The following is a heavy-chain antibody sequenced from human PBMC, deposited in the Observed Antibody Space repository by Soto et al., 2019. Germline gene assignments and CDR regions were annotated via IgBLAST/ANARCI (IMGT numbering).Heavy chain of an antibody. CDR3: ARRGVTTPHFDY. V-gene: IGHV4-4*02. CDR1: SGSISSSNW. CDR2: IYLSGST. Sequence: SETLSLTCAVSSGSISSSNWWSWVRQPPGKGLEWIGEIYLSGSTNYNPSLKSRFTISVDKSKNQFSLKLSSVTAADTAVYYCARRGVTTPHFDYWGQGTLVTVSS. D-gene: IGHD1-1*01. J-gene: IGHJ4*02.